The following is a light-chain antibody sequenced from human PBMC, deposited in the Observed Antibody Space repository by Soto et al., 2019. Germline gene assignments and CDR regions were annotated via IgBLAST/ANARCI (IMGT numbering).Light chain of an antibody. CDR1: SSNIGNNA. Sequence: QSVLTQPPSVSEAPRQRVTISCSGSSSNIGNNAVNWYQQLPGKAPRLLIYYDDLRPSGVSDRFSGSKSGTSGTLGITGLQTGDEADYYCETWDSSLSAGVFGGGTKLTVL. V-gene: IGLV1-36*01. CDR2: YDD. J-gene: IGLJ3*02. CDR3: ETWDSSLSAGV.